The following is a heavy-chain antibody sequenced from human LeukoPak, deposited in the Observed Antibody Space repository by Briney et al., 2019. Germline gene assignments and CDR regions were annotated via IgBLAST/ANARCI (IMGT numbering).Heavy chain of an antibody. CDR2: ISKYGDT. D-gene: IGHD3-22*01. CDR1: GFTVSSNY. Sequence: GGSLRLSCAASGFTVSSNYLSWVRQAPGKGLEWVSLISKYGDTYYADSVKGRFTISRDNSKNTLYLQMNSLRAEDTAVYYCARDGGVDYYDSSGYYYFDYWGQGTLVTVSS. V-gene: IGHV3-66*03. J-gene: IGHJ4*02. CDR3: ARDGGVDYYDSSGYYYFDY.